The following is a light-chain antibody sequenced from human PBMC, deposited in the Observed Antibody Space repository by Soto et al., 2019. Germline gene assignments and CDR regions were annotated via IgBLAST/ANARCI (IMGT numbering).Light chain of an antibody. J-gene: IGKJ3*01. CDR3: QQYNSYTT. V-gene: IGKV1-5*03. Sequence: DIQMTQSPSTLSASVGDRVTITCRAGHSISSWLAWYQQKPGKAPKLLIYKASNLQSGVPSRFSGSGSGTEFTLTISSLQPDDVATYYCQQYNSYTTFGPGTKVEIK. CDR1: HSISSW. CDR2: KAS.